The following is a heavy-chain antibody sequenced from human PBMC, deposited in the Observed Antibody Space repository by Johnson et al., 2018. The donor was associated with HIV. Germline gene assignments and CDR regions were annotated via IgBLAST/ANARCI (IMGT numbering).Heavy chain of an antibody. V-gene: IGHV3-11*04. Sequence: VQLVESGGGLVKAGGSLRLSCAASGFTFSDYYMSWIRQAPGKGLEWVSYISSSGTTMYYADSVKGRFTISRDNAKNSLHLQMNRLRAEDTAVYYCARTSSGSRNAFDIWGQGTMVTVSS. CDR3: ARTSSGSRNAFDI. CDR2: ISSSGTTM. D-gene: IGHD3-10*01. CDR1: GFTFSDYY. J-gene: IGHJ3*02.